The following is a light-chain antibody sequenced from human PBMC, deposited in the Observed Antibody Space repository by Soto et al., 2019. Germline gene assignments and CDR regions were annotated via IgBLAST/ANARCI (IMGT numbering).Light chain of an antibody. CDR1: QSINAH. V-gene: IGKV3-15*01. Sequence: EVVMTQSPATLSVSPGERVTLSCRASQSINAHLAWYQQKPGQAPRLLIHGASTRATGIPARFSGSGFGTEFIRTISILRCEDFAVDYSHQYNTWLWTFGQGTKGEIQ. CDR3: HQYNTWLWT. J-gene: IGKJ1*01. CDR2: GAS.